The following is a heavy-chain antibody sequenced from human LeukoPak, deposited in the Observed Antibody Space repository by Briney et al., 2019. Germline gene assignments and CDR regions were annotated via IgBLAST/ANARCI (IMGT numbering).Heavy chain of an antibody. CDR3: ATGGGYFSPRNGMDV. D-gene: IGHD2-2*03. CDR1: GYILTKLS. V-gene: IGHV1-24*01. CDR2: FDPEDRET. Sequence: ASVKVSCKVSGYILTKLSLHWVRQAPGGGLEWMGGFDPEDRETIYARKFQGRVTMTEDTSTNTAHMELSSLRSEDTAVYYCATGGGYFSPRNGMDVWGQGTTVTVSS. J-gene: IGHJ6*02.